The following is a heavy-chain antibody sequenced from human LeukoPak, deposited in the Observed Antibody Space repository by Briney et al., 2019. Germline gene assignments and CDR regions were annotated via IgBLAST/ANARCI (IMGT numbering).Heavy chain of an antibody. V-gene: IGHV3-21*01. CDR2: ISSSSSYI. CDR1: GFTFRNYG. D-gene: IGHD2-15*01. CDR3: ARGRCSGGSCNDY. Sequence: GGSLRLSCAASGFTFRNYGMHWVRQAPGKGLEWVSSISSSSSYIYYADSVKGRFTISRDNAKTSLYLQMNSLRAEDTAVYYCARGRCSGGSCNDYWGQGTLVTVSS. J-gene: IGHJ4*02.